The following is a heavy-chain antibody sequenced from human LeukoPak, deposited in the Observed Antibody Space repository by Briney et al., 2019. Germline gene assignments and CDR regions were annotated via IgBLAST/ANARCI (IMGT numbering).Heavy chain of an antibody. CDR1: GFTFSSYE. Sequence: PGGSLRLSCAASGFTFSSYEMNWVRQAPGKGLEWVSYISSSGSTIYYADSVRGRFTISRDNAKNSLYLQMNSLRAEDTAVYYCARVTSSGWYTNYYYGMDVWGQGTTVTVSS. CDR2: ISSSGSTI. CDR3: ARVTSSGWYTNYYYGMDV. D-gene: IGHD6-19*01. J-gene: IGHJ6*02. V-gene: IGHV3-48*03.